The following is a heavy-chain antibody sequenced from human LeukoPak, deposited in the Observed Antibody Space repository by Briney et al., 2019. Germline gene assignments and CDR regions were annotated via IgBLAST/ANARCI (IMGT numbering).Heavy chain of an antibody. CDR2: IYYSGST. D-gene: IGHD3-22*01. CDR3: ARLVPYYYDSSGYYPLDY. Sequence: SETLSLTCTVSGGSMSSSSYYWGWIRQPPGKGLEWIGSIYYSGSTYYNPSLKSRVTVSVDTSKNQFSLKLSSVTAADTAVYYCARLVPYYYDSSGYYPLDYWGQGTLVTVSS. J-gene: IGHJ4*02. CDR1: GGSMSSSSYY. V-gene: IGHV4-39*01.